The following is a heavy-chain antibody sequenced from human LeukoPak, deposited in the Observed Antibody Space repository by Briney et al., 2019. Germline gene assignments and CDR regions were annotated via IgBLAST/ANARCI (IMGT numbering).Heavy chain of an antibody. CDR1: GYTFTSYG. V-gene: IGHV1-18*01. J-gene: IGHJ4*02. D-gene: IGHD2-2*01. CDR2: ISAYNGNT. CDR3: AREPAAMGADGSSDY. Sequence: ASVKVSCKASGYTFTSYGISWVRQAPGQGLEWMGWISAYNGNTNYAQKLQGRVTMTTDTSTSTAYMELSRLRSDDTAVYYCAREPAAMGADGSSDYWGQGTLVTVSS.